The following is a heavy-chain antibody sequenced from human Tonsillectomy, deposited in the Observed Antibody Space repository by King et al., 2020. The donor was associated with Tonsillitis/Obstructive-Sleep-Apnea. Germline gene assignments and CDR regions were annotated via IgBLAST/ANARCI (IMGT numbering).Heavy chain of an antibody. CDR1: GFTFSNAW. D-gene: IGHD1-14*01. CDR2: IKSKTDGGTT. Sequence: VQLVESGGGLLKPGGSLRLSCVVSGFTFSNAWMSWVRQAPGKGLEWVGRIKSKTDGGTTDYAAPVKGRFTISRDDSKNTLYLQMYSLKTEDTAMYYCTGRNQFDYWGQGTLVTVSS. J-gene: IGHJ4*02. V-gene: IGHV3-15*01. CDR3: TGRNQFDY.